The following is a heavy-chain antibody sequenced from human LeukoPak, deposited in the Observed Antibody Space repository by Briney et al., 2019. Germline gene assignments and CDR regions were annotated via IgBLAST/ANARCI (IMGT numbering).Heavy chain of an antibody. J-gene: IGHJ6*03. V-gene: IGHV4-34*01. Sequence: SETLSLTCAVYGGSFSGYHWSWIRQSPGKGLEWIGEINHSESTNYNPSLKSRITISVDTSKNQFSLKLSSVTAADTAVYYCARHRPQVAVAGPRRYYYMDVWGKGTTVTTSS. CDR1: GGSFSGYH. CDR3: ARHRPQVAVAGPRRYYYMDV. D-gene: IGHD6-19*01. CDR2: INHSEST.